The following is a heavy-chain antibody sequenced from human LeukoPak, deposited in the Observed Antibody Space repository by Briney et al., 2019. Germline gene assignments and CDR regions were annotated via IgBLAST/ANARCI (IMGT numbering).Heavy chain of an antibody. J-gene: IGHJ4*02. V-gene: IGHV3-21*01. CDR2: ISRSSDYT. D-gene: IGHD2-2*01. CDR3: ARDTFQPGLIDS. CDR1: GFTFSSYS. Sequence: GGSLRLSCAASGFTFSSYSMNWVRQATGKGLEWVSSISRSSDYTYYADSVKGRFTISRDNAKNSLYLQMNSLRAEDSGVYYCARDTFQPGLIDSWGQGTLVTVSS.